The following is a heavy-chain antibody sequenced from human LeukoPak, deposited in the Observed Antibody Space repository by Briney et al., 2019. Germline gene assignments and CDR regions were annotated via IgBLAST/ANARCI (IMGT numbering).Heavy chain of an antibody. D-gene: IGHD3-3*01. J-gene: IGHJ5*02. Sequence: SETLSLTCTVSGGSINSALYYWARICQTPEQQLEWIGSVSHDGITKYSPSLGGRVSLSADTSKNAFFMEVHSVTAADSAIYYCARHTIFCSFINCSPFDPWGQGTLVTVSS. CDR1: GGSINSALYY. CDR2: VSHDGIT. CDR3: ARHTIFCSFINCSPFDP. V-gene: IGHV4-39*01.